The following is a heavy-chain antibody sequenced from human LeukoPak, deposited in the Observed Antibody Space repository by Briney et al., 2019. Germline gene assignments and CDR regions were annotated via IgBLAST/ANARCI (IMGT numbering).Heavy chain of an antibody. V-gene: IGHV3-21*01. J-gene: IGHJ4*02. D-gene: IGHD3-16*02. Sequence: GGSLRLSCAASGFTFSSYSMNWVRQAPGKGLEWVSSISSSSSYIYCADSVKGRFTISRDNAKNSLYLQMNSLRAEDTAVYYCARAYDYVWGSYRQSFDYWGQGTLVTVSS. CDR2: ISSSSSYI. CDR3: ARAYDYVWGSYRQSFDY. CDR1: GFTFSSYS.